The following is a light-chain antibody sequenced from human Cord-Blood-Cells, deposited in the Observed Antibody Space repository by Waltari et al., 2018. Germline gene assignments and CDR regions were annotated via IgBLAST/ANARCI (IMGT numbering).Light chain of an antibody. CDR1: QSISSW. CDR2: KAS. V-gene: IGKV1-5*03. CDR3: QQYNSYSWT. J-gene: IGKJ1*01. Sequence: DIKMTQSPSTLPASVGHRVTITCRASQSISSWLAWYQQKTGKAPKLLVYKASSLESGVPSRFSGSGSGTEFTLTISSLQPDDFATYYCQQYNSYSWTFGQGTKVEI.